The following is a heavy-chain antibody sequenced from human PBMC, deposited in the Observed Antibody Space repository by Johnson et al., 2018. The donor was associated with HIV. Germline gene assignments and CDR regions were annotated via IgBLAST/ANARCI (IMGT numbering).Heavy chain of an antibody. CDR2: ISYDGSNK. V-gene: IGHV3-30*04. Sequence: QVQLVESGGGVVQPGRSLRLSCAASGFTFSSYAMHWVRQAPGKGLEWVAVISYDGSNKYYADSAKGRFTISRDNSKNTLYLQMNSLRVEDTAVYYCAIEARIVVVEPSDAFDIWGQGTMVTVSS. D-gene: IGHD3-22*01. CDR1: GFTFSSYA. J-gene: IGHJ3*02. CDR3: AIEARIVVVEPSDAFDI.